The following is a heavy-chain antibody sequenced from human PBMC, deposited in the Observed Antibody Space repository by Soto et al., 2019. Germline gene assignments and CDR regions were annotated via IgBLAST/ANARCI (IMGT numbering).Heavy chain of an antibody. V-gene: IGHV3-23*01. CDR2: ISGSGDST. CDR1: GFTFSSYGMTFSSYA. Sequence: GGSLRLSCAASGFTFSSYGMTFSSYAMSWVRQAPGKGLEWVSTISGSGDSTYYADSVKGRFTISRDNSKNTLFLQMNSLRAGDTALYYCAKFREYYQGSGSSTYYLYGMDVWGQGTTVTVSS. J-gene: IGHJ6*02. D-gene: IGHD3-10*01. CDR3: AKFREYYQGSGSSTYYLYGMDV.